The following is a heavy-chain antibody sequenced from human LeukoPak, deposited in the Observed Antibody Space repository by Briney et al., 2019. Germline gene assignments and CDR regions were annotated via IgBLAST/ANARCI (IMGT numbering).Heavy chain of an antibody. D-gene: IGHD2-2*01. CDR3: ARDTRYCSSTSCPNWFDP. V-gene: IGHV4-31*03. Sequence: SQTLSLTCTVSGGSISSGGYYWSWIRQHPGKGLEWIGYIYYSGSTHYNPSLKSRVTISVDTSKNQFSLKLSSVTAADTAVYYCARDTRYCSSTSCPNWFDPWGQGTLVTVSS. CDR2: IYYSGST. J-gene: IGHJ5*02. CDR1: GGSISSGGYY.